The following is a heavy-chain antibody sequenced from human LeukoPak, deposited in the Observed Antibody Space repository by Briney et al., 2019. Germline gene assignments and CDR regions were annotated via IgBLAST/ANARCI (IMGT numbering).Heavy chain of an antibody. D-gene: IGHD1-26*01. CDR2: INHSGTK. J-gene: IGHJ4*02. CDR3: ARAGYSRGVGATTLDY. Sequence: SETLSLTCVLYGGSFTDYYWSWVRQSPGKGLEWIGEINHSGTKKYNLSLKSRLIMSIDTSKNQFSLKLSSVTAADTAVYYCARAGYSRGVGATTLDYWGQGTLVTVSS. V-gene: IGHV4-34*01. CDR1: GGSFTDYY.